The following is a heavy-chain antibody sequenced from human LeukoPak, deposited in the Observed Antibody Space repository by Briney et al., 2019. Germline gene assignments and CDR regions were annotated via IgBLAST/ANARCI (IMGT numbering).Heavy chain of an antibody. J-gene: IGHJ4*02. D-gene: IGHD3-9*01. Sequence: GGSLRLSCAASGFTFSSYGMHWVRQAPGKGVEGVAFIRYDGSNKYYADSVKGLFTISRDNSKNTLYLQMNSLRAEDTAVYYCAKDRYYDILTGYIDYWGQGTLVTVSS. V-gene: IGHV3-30*02. CDR2: IRYDGSNK. CDR3: AKDRYYDILTGYIDY. CDR1: GFTFSSYG.